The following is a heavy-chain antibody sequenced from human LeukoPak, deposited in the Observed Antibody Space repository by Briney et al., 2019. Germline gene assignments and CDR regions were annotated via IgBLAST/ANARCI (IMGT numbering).Heavy chain of an antibody. V-gene: IGHV3-33*01. CDR1: GFTFSRNG. CDR3: ARADYHYGMDV. J-gene: IGHJ6*02. Sequence: GGSLRLSCAASGFTFSRNGMHWVRQAPGKGLEWVAVIWDDGSNKYYADSVKGRFTISRDNSKNMLYLQMNSLRVEDTAVYYCARADYHYGMDVWGQGTTVTVSS. CDR2: IWDDGSNK.